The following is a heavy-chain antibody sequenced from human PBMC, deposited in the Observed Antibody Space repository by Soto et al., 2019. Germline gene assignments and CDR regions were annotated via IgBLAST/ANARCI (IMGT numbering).Heavy chain of an antibody. CDR3: ARGVLITGDRGVCDLDY. D-gene: IGHD3-10*01. V-gene: IGHV1-69*12. Sequence: QVQLVQSGAAVKKPGSSVKVSCKASGGTFSSYAISWVRQAPGQGLEWMGGIIPIFGTANYAQKFQGRVTITADESTSTAYMELRSLRSEDTAVCYCARGVLITGDRGVCDLDYWGQGTPVTVSS. CDR1: GGTFSSYA. CDR2: IIPIFGTA. J-gene: IGHJ4*02.